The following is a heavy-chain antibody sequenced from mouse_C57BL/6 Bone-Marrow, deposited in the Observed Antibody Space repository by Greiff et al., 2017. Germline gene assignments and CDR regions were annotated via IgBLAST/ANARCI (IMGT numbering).Heavy chain of an antibody. V-gene: IGHV1-64*01. Sequence: VQLQQSGAELVKPGASVKLSCKASGYTFTSYWMHWVKQRPGQGLEWIGMIQPNSGSTNYNEKFKSKATLTVDKSSSTAYMQLSSLTSEDSAVYYCSYYYAMDYWGRGTSVTVSS. J-gene: IGHJ4*01. CDR2: IQPNSGST. CDR3: SYYYAMDY. CDR1: GYTFTSYW.